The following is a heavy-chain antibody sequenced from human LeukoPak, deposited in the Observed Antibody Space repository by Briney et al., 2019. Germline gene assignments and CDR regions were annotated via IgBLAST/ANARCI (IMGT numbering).Heavy chain of an antibody. D-gene: IGHD3-10*01. J-gene: IGHJ6*02. CDR2: IWYDGSNK. V-gene: IGHV3-33*01. Sequence: PGGSLRLSCAASGFTFSSYGMHWVRQAPGKGLEWVAVIWYDGSNKYYADSVEGRFTISRDNSENTLYLQMNSLRAEDTAVYYCAGSLYYYYGMDVWGQGTTVTVSS. CDR1: GFTFSSYG. CDR3: AGSLYYYYGMDV.